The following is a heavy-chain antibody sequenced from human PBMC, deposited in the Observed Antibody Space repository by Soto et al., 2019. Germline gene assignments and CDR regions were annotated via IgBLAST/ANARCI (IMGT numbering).Heavy chain of an antibody. CDR1: GYSFTTYW. CDR2: IHPGESDT. CDR3: ARHEATYYNFYGMDV. V-gene: IGHV5-51*01. J-gene: IGHJ6*02. Sequence: VESLKISCNSYGYSFTTYWIAWVGQMPWKGLEWMGSIHPGESDTRYSPSFQGQVTISADRSITTAYLQWSSLKASDTAIYYCARHEATYYNFYGMDVWGQGTTVTVSS.